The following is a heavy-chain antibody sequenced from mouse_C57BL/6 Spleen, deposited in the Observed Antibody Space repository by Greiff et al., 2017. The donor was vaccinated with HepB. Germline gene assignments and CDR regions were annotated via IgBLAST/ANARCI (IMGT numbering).Heavy chain of an antibody. J-gene: IGHJ2*01. CDR2: IYPGSGNT. D-gene: IGHD1-1*01. CDR3: IITTVVAYYFDY. V-gene: IGHV1-76*01. Sequence: VKLMESGAELVRPGASVKLSCKASGYTFTDYYINWVKQRPGQGLEWIARIYPGSGNTYYNEKFKGKATLTAEKSSSTAYMQLSSLTSEDSAVYFCIITTVVAYYFDYWGQGTTLTVSS. CDR1: GYTFTDYY.